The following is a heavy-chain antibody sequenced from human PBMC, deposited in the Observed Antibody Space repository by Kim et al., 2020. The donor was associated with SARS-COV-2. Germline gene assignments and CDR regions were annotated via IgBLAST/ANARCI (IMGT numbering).Heavy chain of an antibody. J-gene: IGHJ4*02. CDR1: GGSISSSSYY. V-gene: IGHV4-39*07. Sequence: SETLSLTCTVSGGSISSSSYYWGWIRQPPGKGLEWIGSIYYSGSTYYNPSLKSRVTISVDTSKNQFSLKLSSVTAADTAVYYCARGMYGSGSYLGYYFDYWGQGTLVTVSS. D-gene: IGHD3-10*01. CDR3: ARGMYGSGSYLGYYFDY. CDR2: IYYSGST.